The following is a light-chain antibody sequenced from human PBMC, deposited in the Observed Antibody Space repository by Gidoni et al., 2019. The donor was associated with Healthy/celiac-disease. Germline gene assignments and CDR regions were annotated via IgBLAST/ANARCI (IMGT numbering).Light chain of an antibody. CDR1: QSISSY. CDR3: QQSYSTPPET. Sequence: DIQMTQSPSSLSASVGDRVTITCRASQSISSYLNRYQQKPGKAPKLLIYAASSVQSGVPSRFSGSGSGTDFTLTISRLQPEDFATYYCQQSYSTPPETFGQGTKVEIK. J-gene: IGKJ1*01. CDR2: AAS. V-gene: IGKV1-39*01.